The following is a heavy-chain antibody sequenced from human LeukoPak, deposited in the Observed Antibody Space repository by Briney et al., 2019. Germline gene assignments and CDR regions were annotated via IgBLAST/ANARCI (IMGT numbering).Heavy chain of an antibody. D-gene: IGHD6-19*01. CDR3: AREYGIAVAGTEYFQR. CDR2: ISYDGSNK. CDR1: GFIFSSYA. Sequence: GGSLRLSCAASGFIFSSYAMHWVRQAPGKGLEWVAVISYDGSNKYYADSVKGRFTISRDNSKNTLYLQMNSLRAEDTAVYHCAREYGIAVAGTEYFQRWGQGTLVTVSS. V-gene: IGHV3-30-3*01. J-gene: IGHJ1*01.